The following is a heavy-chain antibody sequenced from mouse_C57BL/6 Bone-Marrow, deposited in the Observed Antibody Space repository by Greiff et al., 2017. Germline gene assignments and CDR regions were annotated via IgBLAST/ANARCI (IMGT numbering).Heavy chain of an antibody. CDR3: AISGPRGRSFDY. J-gene: IGHJ2*01. CDR2: IYPTSGRP. V-gene: IGHV1-55*01. Sequence: QVQLQQPGAELVKPGASVKMSCKASGYTFTSYWITWVKQRPGQGLEWIGEIYPTSGRPHYNETFKNKAILTVDTSSNTAYMQLSSLKSEDIAGFYCAISGPRGRSFDYWGQGTTLTVS. CDR1: GYTFTSYW. D-gene: IGHD3-1*01.